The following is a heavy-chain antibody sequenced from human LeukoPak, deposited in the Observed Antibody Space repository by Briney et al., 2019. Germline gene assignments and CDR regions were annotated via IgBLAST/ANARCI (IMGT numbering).Heavy chain of an antibody. Sequence: GRSLRLSCAASGFTFSSFSMNWLRQAPGKGLEWVSSISAASSYIYYADAVRGRFTISRDNANNSLYLQMNSLRAEDTAVYYCARGTASGWYGDFAYWGQGTLVTVSS. D-gene: IGHD6-19*01. CDR1: GFTFSSFS. V-gene: IGHV3-21*01. CDR3: ARGTASGWYGDFAY. CDR2: ISAASSYI. J-gene: IGHJ4*02.